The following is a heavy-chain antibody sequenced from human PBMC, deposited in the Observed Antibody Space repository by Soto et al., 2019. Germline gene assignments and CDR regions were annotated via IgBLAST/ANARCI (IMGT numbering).Heavy chain of an antibody. V-gene: IGHV1-69*01. CDR2: IIPIFGTA. CDR3: ARAAYYGSGTSTDKEGWFDP. CDR1: GGTFSSYA. Sequence: QVQLVQSGAEVKKPGSSVKVSCKASGGTFSSYAISWVRQAPGQGLEWMGGIIPIFGTANYAQKFQGRVTITADESTSTAYMELSSLRSEETAVYYCARAAYYGSGTSTDKEGWFDPWGQGTLVTVSS. J-gene: IGHJ5*02. D-gene: IGHD3-10*01.